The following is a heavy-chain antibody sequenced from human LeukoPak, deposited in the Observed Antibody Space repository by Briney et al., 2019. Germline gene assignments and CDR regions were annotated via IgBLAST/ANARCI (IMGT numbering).Heavy chain of an antibody. V-gene: IGHV4-34*01. D-gene: IGHD3-10*01. J-gene: IGHJ4*02. Sequence: SETLSLTCAVYGGSFSGYYCSWIRQPPGKGLEWIGEINHSGSTNYNPSLKSRVTISVDTSKNQFSLKLSSVTAADTAVYYCARGFSMVRGFDYWGQGTLVTVSS. CDR1: GGSFSGYY. CDR2: INHSGST. CDR3: ARGFSMVRGFDY.